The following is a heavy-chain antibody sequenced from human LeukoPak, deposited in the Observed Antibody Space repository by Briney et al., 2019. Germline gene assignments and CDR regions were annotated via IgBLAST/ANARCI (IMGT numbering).Heavy chain of an antibody. D-gene: IGHD4-17*01. CDR1: GFTFNTYS. V-gene: IGHV3-48*02. Sequence: GGSLRLSCAASGFTFNTYSMNWVRQAPGKGLEWVSYISSSGSTICYADSVKGRFTISRDNAKNSLYLQMNSLRDEDTALYYCARGESAVTSYLHFWGQGTLVTVSS. CDR2: ISSSGSTI. CDR3: ARGESAVTSYLHF. J-gene: IGHJ4*02.